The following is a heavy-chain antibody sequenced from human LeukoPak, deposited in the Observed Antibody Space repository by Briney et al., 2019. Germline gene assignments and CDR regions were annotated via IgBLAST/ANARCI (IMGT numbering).Heavy chain of an antibody. D-gene: IGHD1-26*01. Sequence: GGSLRLSCAASGFTFSSYWMHWVRQAPGKGLVWVSRINSDGSSTSYADSVKGRFTISRDNAKNTLYLQMNSLRTEDTAVYYCAGELLRYYYYMDVWGKGTTVTVSS. V-gene: IGHV3-74*01. J-gene: IGHJ6*03. CDR2: INSDGSST. CDR3: AGELLRYYYYMDV. CDR1: GFTFSSYW.